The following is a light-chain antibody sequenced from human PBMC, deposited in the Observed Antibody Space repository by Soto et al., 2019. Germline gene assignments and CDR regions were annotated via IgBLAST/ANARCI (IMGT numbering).Light chain of an antibody. CDR2: QDS. J-gene: IGLJ1*01. Sequence: ELTQPPSVSVSPGQTASITCSGDKLGDKYACWYQQKPGQSPVLVIYQDSKRPSGIPERFSGSNSGNTATLTISGTQAMDEADYYCQAWDSSTVFGTGTKLTVL. CDR1: KLGDKY. V-gene: IGLV3-1*01. CDR3: QAWDSSTV.